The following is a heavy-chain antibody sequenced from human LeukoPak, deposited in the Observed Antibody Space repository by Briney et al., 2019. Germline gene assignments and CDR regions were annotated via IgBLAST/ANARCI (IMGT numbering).Heavy chain of an antibody. V-gene: IGHV3-48*01. CDR3: ARDPPKGAFDI. Sequence: GGSLRLSCAASGFTFSSYWMSWVRQAPGKGLEWVSYISSSSSTIYYADSVKGRFTISRDNAKNSLYLQMNSLRAEDTAVYYCARDPPKGAFDIWGQGTMVTVSS. J-gene: IGHJ3*02. CDR2: ISSSSSTI. CDR1: GFTFSSYW.